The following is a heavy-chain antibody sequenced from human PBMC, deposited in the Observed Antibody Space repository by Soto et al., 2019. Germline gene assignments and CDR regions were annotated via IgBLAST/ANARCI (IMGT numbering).Heavy chain of an antibody. CDR1: GGSISSGGYS. CDR3: ARVPSH. V-gene: IGHV4-30-2*01. Sequence: QLQLQESGSGLVKPSQTLSLTCAVSGGSISSGGYSWSWIRQPPGKGLEWIGYIYHSGSTYYNPCLRRRGTVAVDRSKNQFSLKLSCGTAADTAVYYCARVPSHWGQGTLVTVSS. J-gene: IGHJ4*02. CDR2: IYHSGST.